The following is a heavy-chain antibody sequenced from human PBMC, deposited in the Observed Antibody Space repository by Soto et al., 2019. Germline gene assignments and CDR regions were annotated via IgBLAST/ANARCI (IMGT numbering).Heavy chain of an antibody. D-gene: IGHD4-4*01. CDR3: ARQRATLQRTDDY. CDR2: IYYSGST. Sequence: QVQLQESGPGLVKPSETLSLTCTVSGGSVSSGSYYWSWIRQPPGKGLEWIGFIYYSGSTNYNPSLKSRVTISVDTSKNQFSLRLSSVTAADTAVYYCARQRATLQRTDDYWGQGTLVTVSS. V-gene: IGHV4-61*01. CDR1: GGSVSSGSYY. J-gene: IGHJ4*02.